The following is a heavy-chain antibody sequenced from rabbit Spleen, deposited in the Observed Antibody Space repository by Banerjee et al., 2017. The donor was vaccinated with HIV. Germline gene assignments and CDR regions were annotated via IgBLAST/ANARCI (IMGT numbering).Heavy chain of an antibody. J-gene: IGHJ4*01. CDR1: GFDFNNYY. CDR3: ARDLVGVIGWNFYL. Sequence: QLVESGGGLVQPGGSLKLSCKASGFDFNNYYMSWVRQAPGKGLEWIGYIDPVFGITNYANSVKGRFTISRDNTQNTLYLQLNSLTVADRATYFCARDLVGVIGWNFYLWGQGTLVTVS. CDR2: IDPVFGIT. V-gene: IGHV1S7*01. D-gene: IGHD1-1*01.